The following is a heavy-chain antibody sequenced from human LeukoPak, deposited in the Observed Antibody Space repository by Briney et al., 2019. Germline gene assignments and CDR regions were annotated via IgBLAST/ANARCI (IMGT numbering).Heavy chain of an antibody. V-gene: IGHV4-34*01. CDR1: GGSFSGYY. CDR3: ARGRQDVTMIVVVMTAVSYYLDV. CDR2: MNPSGST. D-gene: IGHD3-22*01. Sequence: SETLSLTCAVYGGSFSGYYWTWIRQTPGKGLEWIGEMNPSGSTNYNPTLKSRVTISVDTSKNQFSLKLSSVTAADTAVYYCARGRQDVTMIVVVMTAVSYYLDVWGKGTTVTVS. J-gene: IGHJ6*03.